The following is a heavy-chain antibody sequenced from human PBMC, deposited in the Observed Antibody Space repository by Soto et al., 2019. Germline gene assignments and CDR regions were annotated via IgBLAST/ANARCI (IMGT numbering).Heavy chain of an antibody. J-gene: IGHJ6*02. CDR2: ISYDGSNK. CDR1: GFTFSSYG. D-gene: IGHD1-26*01. CDR3: AKDVVVGATTGLGDYYYYYGMDV. V-gene: IGHV3-30*18. Sequence: VGSLRLSCAASGFTFSSYGMHWVRQAPGKGLEWVAVISYDGSNKYYADSVKGRFTISRDNSKNTLYLQMNSLRAEDTAVYYCAKDVVVGATTGLGDYYYYYGMDVWGQGTTVTVSS.